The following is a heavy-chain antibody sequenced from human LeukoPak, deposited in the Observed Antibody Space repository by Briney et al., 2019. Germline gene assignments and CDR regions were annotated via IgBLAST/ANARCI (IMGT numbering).Heavy chain of an antibody. CDR3: ARDSTTYYYYYYMDV. CDR1: GGSISSGSYY. D-gene: IGHD1-14*01. CDR2: IYTSGST. V-gene: IGHV4-61*02. J-gene: IGHJ6*03. Sequence: SDTLSLNCTVSGGSISSGSYYWSWIRQPAGKGLEWIGRIYTSGSTNYNPSLKSRVTISVDTSRNQFSLKLSSVTAADTAVYYCARDSTTYYYYYYMDVWGKGTTVTISS.